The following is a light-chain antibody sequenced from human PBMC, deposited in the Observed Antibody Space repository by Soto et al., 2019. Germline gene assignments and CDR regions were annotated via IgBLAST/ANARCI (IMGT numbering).Light chain of an antibody. V-gene: IGLV2-8*01. CDR2: EVT. Sequence: QSALTHPPSASGSPGQSVTISFTGTSSDVGGYNYVSWYQQYPGRAPKLMIYEVTKRPSGVPDRFSGSKSGNTASLTVSGLQAEDEADYYCSSYAASNNFYFVFGGGTTLTVL. J-gene: IGLJ3*02. CDR1: SSDVGGYNY. CDR3: SSYAASNNFYFV.